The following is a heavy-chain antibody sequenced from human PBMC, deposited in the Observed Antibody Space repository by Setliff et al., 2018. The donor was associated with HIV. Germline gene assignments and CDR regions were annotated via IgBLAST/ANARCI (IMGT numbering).Heavy chain of an antibody. J-gene: IGHJ4*02. V-gene: IGHV4-39*01. Sequence: SETLSLTCSVSGDSISSGTYYWGWIRQPPGKGLEWIGSMSYTGTTYDNPSLKSRVTISVDTPKNQFSLKLTSVTAADAAVYFCAMGSSGYPFDYWGQGSLVTVSS. CDR3: AMGSSGYPFDY. CDR1: GDSISSGTYY. CDR2: MSYTGTT. D-gene: IGHD3-22*01.